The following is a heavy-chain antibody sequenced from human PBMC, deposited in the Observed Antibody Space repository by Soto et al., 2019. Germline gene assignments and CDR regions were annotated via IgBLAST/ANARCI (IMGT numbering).Heavy chain of an antibody. D-gene: IGHD1-7*01. Sequence: GASVKVSCKASGCTFGSYASIWVRQAPGQGLEWMGWISAYNGNTNYAQKLQGRVTMTTDTSTSTAYMELRSLRSDDTAVYYCARDRTGTTEFVYWGQGTLVTVSS. CDR1: GCTFGSYA. V-gene: IGHV1-18*01. J-gene: IGHJ4*02. CDR3: ARDRTGTTEFVY. CDR2: ISAYNGNT.